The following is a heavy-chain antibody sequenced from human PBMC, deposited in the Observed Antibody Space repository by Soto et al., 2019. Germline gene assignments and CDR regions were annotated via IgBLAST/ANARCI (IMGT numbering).Heavy chain of an antibody. CDR3: VWSCTGGSCSDY. J-gene: IGHJ4*02. D-gene: IGHD2-15*01. Sequence: GASVKVSCKASGYTFTSYGISWVRQAPGQGLEWMGWISAYNGNTIYAQKFHDRLTVTTDTSTTTAYMELRSLTSDDTAVYYCVWSCTGGSCSDYWGQGTLVTVSS. CDR1: GYTFTSYG. CDR2: ISAYNGNT. V-gene: IGHV1-18*01.